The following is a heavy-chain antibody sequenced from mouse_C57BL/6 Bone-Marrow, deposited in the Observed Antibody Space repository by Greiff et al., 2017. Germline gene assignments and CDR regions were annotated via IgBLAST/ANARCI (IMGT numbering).Heavy chain of an antibody. CDR2: IYPGSGST. J-gene: IGHJ4*01. V-gene: IGHV1-55*01. CDR3: ARPTEYYYYAMDY. CDR1: GYTFTSYW. Sequence: QVQLQQPGAELVKPGASVKMSCKASGYTFTSYWITWVKQRPGHGLEWIGDIYPGSGSTNYNEKFKSKATLTVDTSSSTAYLQLSSLTSEDSAVYYCARPTEYYYYAMDYWGKGTTVTVAS. D-gene: IGHD1-1*01.